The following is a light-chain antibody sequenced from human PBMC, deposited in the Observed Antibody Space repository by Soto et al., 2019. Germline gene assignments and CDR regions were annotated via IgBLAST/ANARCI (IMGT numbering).Light chain of an antibody. V-gene: IGLV2-14*01. CDR2: EVS. CDR1: SSDVGAYNF. J-gene: IGLJ1*01. CDR3: SSFRSGSTL. Sequence: SVLTQPASVSGSPGQSIAISCTGTSSDVGAYNFVSWYQQHPGKAPKLMIYEVSNRPSGVSSRFSGSKSGNTASLTISGLQPEDEADYYCSSFRSGSTLFGTGTKLTVL.